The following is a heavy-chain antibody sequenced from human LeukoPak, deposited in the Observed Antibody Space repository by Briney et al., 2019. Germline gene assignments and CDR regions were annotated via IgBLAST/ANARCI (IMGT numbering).Heavy chain of an antibody. CDR2: ISSSSSTI. D-gene: IGHD3-3*01. V-gene: IGHV3-48*01. CDR1: GFTFSSYS. J-gene: IGHJ6*03. CDR3: AREGYDFWGVYMDV. Sequence: GGSLRLSCAASGFTFSSYSMNWVRQAPGKGLEWVSYISSSSSTIYYADSVKGRFTISRDNAKNSLYLQMNSLRAEDTAVYYCAREGYDFWGVYMDVWGKGTTVTVSS.